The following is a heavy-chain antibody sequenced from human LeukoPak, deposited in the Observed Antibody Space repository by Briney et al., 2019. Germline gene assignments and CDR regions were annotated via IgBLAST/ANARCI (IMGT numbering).Heavy chain of an antibody. CDR3: ARDGAWRGYSYGDLFDY. CDR2: INPNSGGT. Sequence: ASVKVSCKASGYTFTCLYIHWVRQAPGQGLEWMGWINPNSGGTNYAQKFQGWLTMTTDTSISTTYMELSRLRSDDPAVYYCARDGAWRGYSYGDLFDYWGQGTLVTVSS. V-gene: IGHV1-2*04. J-gene: IGHJ4*02. D-gene: IGHD5-18*01. CDR1: GYTFTCLY.